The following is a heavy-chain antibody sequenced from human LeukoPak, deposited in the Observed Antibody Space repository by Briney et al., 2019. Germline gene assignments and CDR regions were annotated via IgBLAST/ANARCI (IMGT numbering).Heavy chain of an antibody. CDR3: AKDPLGY. Sequence: PGGSLRLSCAASGLTFSSYGMHWVRQAPGKGLEWVAFIRYDGSNKYYADSVKGRFTISRDNSKNTLYLQMNSLRAEDTAVYYCAKDPLGYWGQGTLVTVSS. CDR1: GLTFSSYG. J-gene: IGHJ4*02. V-gene: IGHV3-30*02. CDR2: IRYDGSNK.